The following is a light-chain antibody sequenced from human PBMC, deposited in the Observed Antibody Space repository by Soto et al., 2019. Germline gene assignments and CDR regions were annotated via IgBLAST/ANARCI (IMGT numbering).Light chain of an antibody. CDR3: QQRHMWPIT. V-gene: IGKV3-11*01. Sequence: EVVLTQSPVTLSLSPGERATLSCRASQSFRGLLAWYQQKPGQAPRLLIYDAYNRATGIPPRFSGSGSGTDLTLTISSLEPEDSAVYYCQQRHMWPITFGQGTKVDIK. CDR1: QSFRGL. CDR2: DAY. J-gene: IGKJ1*01.